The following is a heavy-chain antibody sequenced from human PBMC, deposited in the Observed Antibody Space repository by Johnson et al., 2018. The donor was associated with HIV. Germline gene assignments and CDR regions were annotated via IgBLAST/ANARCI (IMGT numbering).Heavy chain of an antibody. CDR3: ARVSIWSGYPDAFDI. CDR2: IGTAGDT. J-gene: IGHJ3*02. V-gene: IGHV3-13*01. CDR1: GFTFSSYD. D-gene: IGHD3-3*01. Sequence: VQLVESGGGLKQPGGSLRLSCAASGFTFSSYDMHWVRQATGKGLEWVSTIGTAGDTYNADSVKGRFTISRDNSKNTLYLQMNSLRAEDTAVYYCARVSIWSGYPDAFDIWGQGTMVTVSS.